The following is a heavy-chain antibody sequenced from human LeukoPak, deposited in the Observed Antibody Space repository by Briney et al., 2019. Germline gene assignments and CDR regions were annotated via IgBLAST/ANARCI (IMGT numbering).Heavy chain of an antibody. CDR1: GYTFTGYY. CDR3: ARDSLVATISEPFDI. J-gene: IGHJ3*02. D-gene: IGHD5-12*01. CDR2: INPNSGGT. V-gene: IGHV1-2*02. Sequence: ASVKVSCKASGYTFTGYYMHWVRQATGQGLEWMGWINPNSGGTNYAQKSQGSLNMNRDTSISTAYMELSRLRSDDTPVYYCARDSLVATISEPFDIWRQGTMVSVSS.